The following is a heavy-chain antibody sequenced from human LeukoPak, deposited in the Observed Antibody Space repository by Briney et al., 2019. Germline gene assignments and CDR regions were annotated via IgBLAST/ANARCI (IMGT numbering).Heavy chain of an antibody. CDR2: IKQDGSEK. J-gene: IGHJ6*02. CDR3: ARALQELLWFGELPYYYYGMDV. V-gene: IGHV3-7*01. CDR1: GFTFSSYW. Sequence: GGSLRLSCAASGFTFSSYWMSWVRQAPGKGLEWVANIKQDGSEKYYVDSVKGRFTTSRDNAKNSLYLQMNSLRAEDTAVYYCARALQELLWFGELPYYYYGMDVWGQGTTVTVSS. D-gene: IGHD3-10*01.